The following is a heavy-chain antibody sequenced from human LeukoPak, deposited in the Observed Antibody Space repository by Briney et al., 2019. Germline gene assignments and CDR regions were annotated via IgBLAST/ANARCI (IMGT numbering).Heavy chain of an antibody. V-gene: IGHV3-30*18. CDR1: GFTFSSYG. Sequence: GGSLRLSCAASGFTFSSYGMHWVRQAPGKGLEWVAVISYDGSNKYYADSVKGRFTISRDNSKNTLYLQMNSLRAEDTAVYYCAKDRGDWNGYYFDYWGQGTLVTVSS. J-gene: IGHJ4*02. CDR3: AKDRGDWNGYYFDY. D-gene: IGHD2-21*02. CDR2: ISYDGSNK.